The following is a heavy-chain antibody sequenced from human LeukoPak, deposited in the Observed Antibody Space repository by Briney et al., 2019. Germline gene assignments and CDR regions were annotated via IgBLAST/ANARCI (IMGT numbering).Heavy chain of an antibody. CDR3: ARGLGYSSSPIDY. Sequence: SETLSLTCAVYGGSFSGYYWSWIRQPPGKGLEWIGEINHSGSTNYNPSLKCRVTISVDTSKNQFSLKLSSVTAADTAVYYCARGLGYSSSPIDYWGQGTLVTVSS. CDR2: INHSGST. J-gene: IGHJ4*02. D-gene: IGHD6-13*01. V-gene: IGHV4-34*01. CDR1: GGSFSGYY.